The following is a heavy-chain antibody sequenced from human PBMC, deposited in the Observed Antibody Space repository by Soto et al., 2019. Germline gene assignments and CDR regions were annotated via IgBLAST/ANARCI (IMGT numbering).Heavy chain of an antibody. Sequence: ASVKVSCKASGYTFTGYYMHWVRQAPGQGLEWMGWINPNSGGTNYAQKFQGWVTMTRDTSISTAYMELSRLRSDDTAVYYCARAPHMNLYDLWSGYSTSYFDYWGQGTLVTVSS. CDR1: GYTFTGYY. CDR3: ARAPHMNLYDLWSGYSTSYFDY. CDR2: INPNSGGT. V-gene: IGHV1-2*04. D-gene: IGHD3-3*01. J-gene: IGHJ4*02.